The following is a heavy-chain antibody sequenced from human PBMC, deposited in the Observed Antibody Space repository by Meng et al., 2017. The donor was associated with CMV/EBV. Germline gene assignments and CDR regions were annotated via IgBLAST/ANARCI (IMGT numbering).Heavy chain of an antibody. J-gene: IGHJ4*02. CDR3: ARGGPPGYSYGGYFDY. D-gene: IGHD5-18*01. Sequence: YGGSFSGYYWSWIRQPPGKGLEWIGEINHSGSTNYNPSLKSRVTISVDTSKNQFSLKLSSVTAADTAVYYCARGGPPGYSYGGYFDYWGQGTLVTVSS. V-gene: IGHV4-34*01. CDR1: GGSFSGYY. CDR2: INHSGST.